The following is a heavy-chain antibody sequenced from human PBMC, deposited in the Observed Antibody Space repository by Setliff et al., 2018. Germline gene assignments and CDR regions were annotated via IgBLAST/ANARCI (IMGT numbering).Heavy chain of an antibody. CDR1: GFTFSDYY. CDR3: ARDGYPGTS. J-gene: IGHJ5*02. Sequence: GGSLRLSCAASGFTFSDYYMSWIRQAPRKGLEWVSYITSSGTTTFYTDSVKGRFAISRDNARNSLYLQMNSMRVEDTAVYYCARDGYPGTSWGQGTLVTVSS. V-gene: IGHV3-11*01. D-gene: IGHD5-18*01. CDR2: ITSSGTTT.